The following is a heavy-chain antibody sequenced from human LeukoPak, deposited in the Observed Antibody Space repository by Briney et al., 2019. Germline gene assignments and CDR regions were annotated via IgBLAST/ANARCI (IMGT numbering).Heavy chain of an antibody. CDR2: ITTSSSYM. Sequence: PGGSLRLSCAASGFTFSAYNMNWVRRTPGKGLEWVSSITTSSSYMFYADSVRGRFTISRDNAENSLYLQMNSLRAGDTAVYYCARGTYGLFDYWGQGTLVTVSS. V-gene: IGHV3-21*01. CDR1: GFTFSAYN. CDR3: ARGTYGLFDY. D-gene: IGHD3/OR15-3a*01. J-gene: IGHJ4*02.